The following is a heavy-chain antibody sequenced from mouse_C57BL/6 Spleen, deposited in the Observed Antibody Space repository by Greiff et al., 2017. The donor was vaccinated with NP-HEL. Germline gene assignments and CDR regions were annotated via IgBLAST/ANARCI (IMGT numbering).Heavy chain of an antibody. Sequence: EVQVVESGGGLVKPGGSLKLSCAASGFTFSDYGMHWVRQAPEKGLEWVAYISSGSSTIYYADTVKGRFTISRDNAKNTLFLQMTSLRSEDTAMYYCARDLYYDYDVHYYAMDYWGQGTSVTVSS. V-gene: IGHV5-17*01. CDR1: GFTFSDYG. CDR2: ISSGSSTI. J-gene: IGHJ4*01. D-gene: IGHD2-4*01. CDR3: ARDLYYDYDVHYYAMDY.